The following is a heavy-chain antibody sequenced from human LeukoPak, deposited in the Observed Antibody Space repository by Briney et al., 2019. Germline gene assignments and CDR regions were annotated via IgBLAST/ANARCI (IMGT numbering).Heavy chain of an antibody. CDR2: IYYSGAT. CDR1: GGSISSSSYY. D-gene: IGHD3-3*01. CDR3: ARTYYDFWSGHTGYMDV. Sequence: SETLSLTCTVSGGSISSSSYYWGWIRQPPGKGLEWIGYIYYSGATNYNPSLKSRVTISLDTSKSQFSLKLSSVTAADTAGYYCARTYYDFWSGHTGYMDVWGKGTTVTVSS. J-gene: IGHJ6*03. V-gene: IGHV4-61*05.